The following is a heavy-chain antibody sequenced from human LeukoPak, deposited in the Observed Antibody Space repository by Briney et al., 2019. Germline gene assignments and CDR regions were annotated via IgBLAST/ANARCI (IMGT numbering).Heavy chain of an antibody. V-gene: IGHV4-34*01. D-gene: IGHD3-22*01. CDR3: ARRGIRNSSGYYIGP. J-gene: IGHJ5*02. CDR1: GGSFSGYY. CDR2: INHSGST. Sequence: TSETLSLTCAGYGGSFSGYYWSWIPQPPGKGRKGIGEINHSGSTNYNPSLKSRVTISVDTSKNQFSLKLSSVTAADTAVYYCARRGIRNSSGYYIGPWGQGTLVTVSS.